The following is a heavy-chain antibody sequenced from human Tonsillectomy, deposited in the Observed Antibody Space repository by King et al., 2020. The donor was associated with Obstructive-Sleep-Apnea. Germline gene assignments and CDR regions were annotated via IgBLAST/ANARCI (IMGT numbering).Heavy chain of an antibody. V-gene: IGHV5-10-1*03. CDR2: IDPSDSYT. Sequence: EVQLQQSGAEVKKPGESLRISCKGSGYSFTSYWISWGRQMPGKGLEWMGRIDPSDSYTNYSPSFHGHVTISAYKSISTAYLQWRSLKASDTAMYYCARLNYDSSGYYYYFEYWGQGTLVTVSS. J-gene: IGHJ4*02. CDR1: GYSFTSYW. CDR3: ARLNYDSSGYYYYFEY. D-gene: IGHD3-22*01.